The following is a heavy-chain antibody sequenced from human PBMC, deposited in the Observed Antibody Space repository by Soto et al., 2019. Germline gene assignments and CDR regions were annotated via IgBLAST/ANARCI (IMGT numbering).Heavy chain of an antibody. D-gene: IGHD3-22*01. V-gene: IGHV1-3*01. CDR1: GYTFTSYA. J-gene: IGHJ4*02. CDR2: INAGNGNT. CDR3: ARDLFGYDSSGYYPSYYFDY. Sequence: QVQLVQSGAEVKKPGASVKVSCKASGYTFTSYAMHWVRQAPGQRLEWMGWINAGNGNTKYSQKFQGRVTITTDTSASTAYMELSSLRSEDTAVYYCARDLFGYDSSGYYPSYYFDYWGQGTLVTVSS.